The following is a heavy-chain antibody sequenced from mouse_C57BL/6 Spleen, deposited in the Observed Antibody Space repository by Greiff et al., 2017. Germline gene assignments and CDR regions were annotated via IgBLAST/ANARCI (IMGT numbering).Heavy chain of an antibody. J-gene: IGHJ2*01. V-gene: IGHV1-80*01. CDR3: ARNEVGTADFDY. D-gene: IGHD1-1*01. CDR1: GYAFSSYW. Sequence: QVQLKESGAELVKPGASVKISCKASGYAFSSYWMNWVKQRPGKGLEWIGQIYPGDGDTNYNGKFKGKATLTADKSSSTAYMQLSSLTSEDSAVYFCARNEVGTADFDYWGQGTTLTVSS. CDR2: IYPGDGDT.